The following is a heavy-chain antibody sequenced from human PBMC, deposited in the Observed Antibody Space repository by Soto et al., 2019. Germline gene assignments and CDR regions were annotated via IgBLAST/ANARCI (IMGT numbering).Heavy chain of an antibody. CDR3: AKDPRYTYYYYYYMDV. CDR1: GFTFSSYA. CDR2: ISGSGGST. V-gene: IGHV3-23*01. Sequence: EVQLLESGGGLVQPGGSLRLSCAASGFTFSSYAMSWVRQAPGKGLEWVSAISGSGGSTYYADSVKGRFTISRDNSKNTLYLQMNSLRAEDTAVYYCAKDPRYTYYYYYYMDVWGKGTTVTVSS. D-gene: IGHD1-26*01. J-gene: IGHJ6*03.